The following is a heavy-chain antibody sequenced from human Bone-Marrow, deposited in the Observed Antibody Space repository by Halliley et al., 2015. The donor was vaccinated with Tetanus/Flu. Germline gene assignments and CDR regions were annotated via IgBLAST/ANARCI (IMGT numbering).Heavy chain of an antibody. CDR2: FIGGGGGT. Sequence: VSGFIGGGGGTSCADSVKGRFTIPRDNYKNMLYLEMKSLGAADTAVYYCAPRRSVGVTYFDYWGQGALVTVSS. CDR3: APRRSVGVTYFDY. J-gene: IGHJ4*02. V-gene: IGHV3-23*01. D-gene: IGHD1-26*01.